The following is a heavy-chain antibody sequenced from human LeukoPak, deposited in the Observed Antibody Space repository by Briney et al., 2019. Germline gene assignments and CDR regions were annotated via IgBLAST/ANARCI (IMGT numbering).Heavy chain of an antibody. CDR1: GFTFSNYA. CDR3: AKDRRHYYYGMDA. CDR2: ISDSGGGT. J-gene: IGHJ6*02. Sequence: PGGSLRLSCAASGFTFSNYAMSWVRQAPGKGLEWVSAISDSGGGTYYADSVKGRFTISRDNSKNTLYLQMNSLRAEDTAVYYCAKDRRHYYYGMDAWGQGTTVTVSS. V-gene: IGHV3-23*01.